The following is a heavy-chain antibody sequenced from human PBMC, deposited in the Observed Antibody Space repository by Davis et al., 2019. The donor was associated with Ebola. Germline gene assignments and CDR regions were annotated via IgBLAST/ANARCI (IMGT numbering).Heavy chain of an antibody. CDR2: ISNSSSNI. CDR3: AKSGLSFGVVKYHYGMDV. V-gene: IGHV3-48*01. CDR1: CFPLRSYS. D-gene: IGHD3-3*01. Sequence: ESLTIPLAAPCFPLRSYSLNWVRPAPGEGVEWVSFISNSSSNIYYADSVKGRFTISRDNSKKTLYLQMNSLRAEDTAVYYCAKSGLSFGVVKYHYGMDVWGKGTTVTVSS. J-gene: IGHJ6*04.